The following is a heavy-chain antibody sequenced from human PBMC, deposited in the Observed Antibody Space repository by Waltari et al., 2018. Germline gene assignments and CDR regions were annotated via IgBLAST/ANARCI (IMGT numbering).Heavy chain of an antibody. CDR2: VSAYNGNT. J-gene: IGHJ4*02. CDR3: ARDGYTSSTDVRPDY. V-gene: IGHV1-18*01. Sequence: QVQLVQSGAEVKKPGASVKVSCKASGYTFTSYGITWVRQAPGQGLEWMGWVSAYNGNTNFAQKIQGRVTMTTDTSTNTAYMDLRSLRSDDTAVYYCARDGYTSSTDVRPDYWGQGTLVTVSS. D-gene: IGHD6-6*01. CDR1: GYTFTSYG.